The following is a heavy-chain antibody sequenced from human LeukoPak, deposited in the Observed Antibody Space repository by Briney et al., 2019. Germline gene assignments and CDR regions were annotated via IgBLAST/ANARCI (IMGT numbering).Heavy chain of an antibody. CDR1: GFTFSNYW. CDR3: AKEESNFWSGYPDY. D-gene: IGHD3-3*01. CDR2: IKQDGSEK. J-gene: IGHJ4*02. Sequence: SGGSLRLSCAASGFTFSNYWMTWVRQAPGKGLEWVANIKQDGSEKYYGDSVKGRFTISRDNAKNSLYLQMNSLRAEDSAVYYCAKEESNFWSGYPDYWGQGTLVTASS. V-gene: IGHV3-7*05.